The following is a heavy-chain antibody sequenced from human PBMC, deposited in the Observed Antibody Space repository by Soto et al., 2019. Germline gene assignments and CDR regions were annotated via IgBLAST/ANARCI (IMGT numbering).Heavy chain of an antibody. CDR1: GFIFSDYY. J-gene: IGHJ6*02. Sequence: QVQLVESGGGLVKPGGSLRLSCAASGFIFSDYYMSWIRQAPGEGLEWVSYISSGSRDIYYSNSVRGRFVVSRDNAKKSLYLQINNLRAEDTAVYNCARDTLPSDHGLGWDVWGQGTTVTVS. CDR2: ISSGSRDI. CDR3: ARDTLPSDHGLGWDV. D-gene: IGHD4-17*01. V-gene: IGHV3-11*01.